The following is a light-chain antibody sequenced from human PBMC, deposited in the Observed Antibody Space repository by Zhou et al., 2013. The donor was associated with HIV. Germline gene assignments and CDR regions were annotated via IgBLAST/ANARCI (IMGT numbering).Light chain of an antibody. J-gene: IGKJ2*01. CDR1: QSISSSY. V-gene: IGKV3-20*01. Sequence: EVLMTQSPATLSVSPGGRATLSCRASQSISSSYLAWYQQKPGRAPRLLLFAASSRATGIPDRFSGSASGTDFTLTISRLEPEDFAVYYCQQYGHSPNTFGQGTKLEIK. CDR3: QQYGHSPNT. CDR2: AAS.